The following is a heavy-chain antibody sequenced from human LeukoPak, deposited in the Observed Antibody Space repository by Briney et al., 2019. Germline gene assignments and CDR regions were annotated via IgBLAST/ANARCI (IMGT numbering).Heavy chain of an antibody. J-gene: IGHJ3*02. CDR2: IYYSGST. CDR1: GGSISSSSYY. D-gene: IGHD3-3*01. Sequence: SETLSLTCTVSGGSISSSSYYWGWIRQPPGKGLEWIGSIYYSGSTYYNPSLKSRVTISVDTSKNQFSLKLSSVTAADTAVYYCASYDFPLDAFDIWGQGTMVTVSS. V-gene: IGHV4-39*01. CDR3: ASYDFPLDAFDI.